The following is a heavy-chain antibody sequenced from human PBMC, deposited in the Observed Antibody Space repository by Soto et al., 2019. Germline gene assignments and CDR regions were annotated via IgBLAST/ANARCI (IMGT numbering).Heavy chain of an antibody. CDR1: GASLSSGGYY. CDR2: ISYSGST. CDR3: ARDVLTGFDY. J-gene: IGHJ4*02. V-gene: IGHV4-31*03. Sequence: PSEALSLTCTVSGASLSSGGYYWSWVRQLPGKGLEWIGYISYSGSTNYNPSPQSRVSISVDTSKNQFSLQLSSVTAADTAVYYCARDVLTGFDYWGQGTLVTVSS. D-gene: IGHD3-9*01.